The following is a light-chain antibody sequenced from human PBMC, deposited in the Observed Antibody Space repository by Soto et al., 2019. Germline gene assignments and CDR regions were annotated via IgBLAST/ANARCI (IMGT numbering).Light chain of an antibody. CDR3: RKYNSYPWT. V-gene: IGKV1-5*01. Sequence: DIQMTQSPSTLSASVGDRVTITCRASQSISSWLAWYQQKPGKAPKLLIYDASSLESGVPSRFSGSGSGTEFTLTITSLQPDDFATYYCRKYNSYPWTFGQGTKVDIK. CDR2: DAS. CDR1: QSISSW. J-gene: IGKJ1*01.